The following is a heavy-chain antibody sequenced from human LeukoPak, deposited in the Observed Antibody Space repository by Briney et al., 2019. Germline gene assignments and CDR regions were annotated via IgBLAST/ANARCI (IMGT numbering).Heavy chain of an antibody. J-gene: IGHJ5*02. D-gene: IGHD3-22*01. V-gene: IGHV4-38-2*02. CDR1: GGSISSGYY. CDR2: IYHSGST. Sequence: PSETLSLTCTVSGGSISSGYYWGWIRQPPGKGLEWIGSIYHSGSTYYNPSLKSRVTMSIDTSKNQFSLMLYSVTAADTALYYCARGYDSTGYGVGEANWFDPWGQGTLVTVSS. CDR3: ARGYDSTGYGVGEANWFDP.